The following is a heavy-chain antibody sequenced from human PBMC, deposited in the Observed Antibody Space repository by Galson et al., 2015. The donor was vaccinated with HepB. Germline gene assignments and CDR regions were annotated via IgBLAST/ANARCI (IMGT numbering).Heavy chain of an antibody. CDR1: GFTFSSYD. V-gene: IGHV3-13*01. CDR2: IGTAGDI. D-gene: IGHD6-13*01. Sequence: SLRLSCAASGFTFSSYDMHWVRQATGKGLEWVSAIGTAGDIYYPGSVKGRFTISRENAKNSLYLQMNSLRAGDTAVYYCARQGIAAAGSLGFDYWGQGTLVTVSS. J-gene: IGHJ4*02. CDR3: ARQGIAAAGSLGFDY.